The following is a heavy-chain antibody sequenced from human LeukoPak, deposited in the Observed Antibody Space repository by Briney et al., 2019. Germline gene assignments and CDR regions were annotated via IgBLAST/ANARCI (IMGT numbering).Heavy chain of an antibody. J-gene: IGHJ4*02. Sequence: ASVKVSCMASGYTFTGYYMHWVRQAPGQGLEWMGWINPNSGGTNYAQKFQGRVTMTRDTSISTAYMELSRLRSDDTAVYYCARGAFVVVTAIDYWGQGTLVTVSS. V-gene: IGHV1-2*02. CDR1: GYTFTGYY. CDR3: ARGAFVVVTAIDY. D-gene: IGHD2-21*02. CDR2: INPNSGGT.